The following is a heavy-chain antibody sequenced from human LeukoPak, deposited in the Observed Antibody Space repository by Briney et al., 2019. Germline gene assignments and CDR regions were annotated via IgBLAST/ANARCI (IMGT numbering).Heavy chain of an antibody. CDR2: ISGSGGST. J-gene: IGHJ4*02. V-gene: IGHV3-23*01. Sequence: GGSLRLSCAASGFTFSSYAMSWVRQAPGKGLEWVSAISGSGGSTYYADSVKGRFTISRDNSKNTPYLQMNSLRAEDTAVYYCAKAYSGSFTLPEGGLFDYWGQGTLVTVSS. CDR3: AKAYSGSFTLPEGGLFDY. CDR1: GFTFSSYA. D-gene: IGHD3-10*01.